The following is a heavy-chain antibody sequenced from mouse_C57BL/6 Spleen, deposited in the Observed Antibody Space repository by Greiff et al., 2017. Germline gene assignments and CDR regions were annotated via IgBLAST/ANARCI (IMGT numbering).Heavy chain of an antibody. CDR1: GFTFSSYA. V-gene: IGHV5-4*01. D-gene: IGHD1-1*01. CDR3: ARGHRYGSSEYYAMDY. Sequence: EVHLVESGGGLVKPGGSLKLSCAASGFTFSSYAMSWVRQTPEKRLEWVATISDGGSYTYYPDNVKGRFTISRDNAKNNLYLQKSQLRSEDTAMYYCARGHRYGSSEYYAMDYWGQGTSVTVSS. CDR2: ISDGGSYT. J-gene: IGHJ4*01.